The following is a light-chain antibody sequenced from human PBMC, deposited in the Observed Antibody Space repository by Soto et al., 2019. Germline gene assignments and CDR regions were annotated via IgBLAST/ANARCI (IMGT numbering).Light chain of an antibody. J-gene: IGLJ3*02. V-gene: IGLV2-14*01. Sequence: QAVVTQPASVSGSPGQSITISCTGTSSDVGGYNYVSWYQQHPGRAPKLMIYDVNNRPSGVSNRFSGSKSGNTASLTISGLQAEDEADYYCSSYTSSSTDWVFGGGTKLTVL. CDR2: DVN. CDR1: SSDVGGYNY. CDR3: SSYTSSSTDWV.